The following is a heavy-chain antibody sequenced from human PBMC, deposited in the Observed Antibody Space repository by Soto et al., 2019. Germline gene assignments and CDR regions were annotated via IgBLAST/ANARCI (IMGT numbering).Heavy chain of an antibody. D-gene: IGHD3-22*01. CDR3: ARGAYYYDSSGYISHDAFDI. CDR1: GGTFSSYA. J-gene: IGHJ3*02. CDR2: IIPIFGTA. V-gene: IGHV1-69*01. Sequence: QVQLVQSGAEVKKPGSSVKVSCKASGGTFSSYAISWVRQAPGQGLEWMGGIIPIFGTANYAQKFQGRVTITADESTSTAYMEMSSLRYEDTAVYDCARGAYYYDSSGYISHDAFDIWGQGTMVTVSS.